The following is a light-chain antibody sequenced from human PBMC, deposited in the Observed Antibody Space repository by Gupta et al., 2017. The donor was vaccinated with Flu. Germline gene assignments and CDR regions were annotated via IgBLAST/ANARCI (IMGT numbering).Light chain of an antibody. V-gene: IGKV1-5*03. Sequence: DIHMTQSPSTLSASLGARVSNTRRVSQSVSSWLAWYQQKPGKAPKLLIYKASTLGNGVPSRFSGSGSGTEFTLTISSLQPDDFATYYCQQYSTSSYGFGQGTKVEIK. J-gene: IGKJ2*03. CDR2: KAS. CDR1: QSVSSW. CDR3: QQYSTSSYG.